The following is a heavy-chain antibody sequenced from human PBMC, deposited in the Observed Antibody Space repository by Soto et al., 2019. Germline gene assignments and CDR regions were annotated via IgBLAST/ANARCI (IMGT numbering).Heavy chain of an antibody. J-gene: IGHJ4*03. CDR2: IHYSGTT. Sequence: AETLSLTCTVSGGSMRNYFWTWIRQPPGKGLEWIGYIHYSGTTSFFPSYNPSLRSRVTISEDTSKNQFSLKLLSVTTADTAVYFCAAGEASSRSLAPYYLDLWGHGTLVTVSS. D-gene: IGHD6-13*01. CDR1: GGSMRNYF. V-gene: IGHV4-59*01. CDR3: AAGEASSRSLAPYYLDL.